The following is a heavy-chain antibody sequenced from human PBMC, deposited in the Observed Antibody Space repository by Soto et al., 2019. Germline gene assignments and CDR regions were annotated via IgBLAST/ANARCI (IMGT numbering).Heavy chain of an antibody. CDR3: ARVQVEMATIVNWFDP. D-gene: IGHD5-12*01. CDR1: GGSISSYY. CDR2: IYYSGST. Sequence: KPSETLSLTCTVSGGSISSYYWSWIRQPPGKGLEWIGYIYYSGSTNYNPSLKSRVTISVDTSKNQFSLKLSSVTAADTAVYYCARVQVEMATIVNWFDPWGQGTLVTVSS. V-gene: IGHV4-59*01. J-gene: IGHJ5*02.